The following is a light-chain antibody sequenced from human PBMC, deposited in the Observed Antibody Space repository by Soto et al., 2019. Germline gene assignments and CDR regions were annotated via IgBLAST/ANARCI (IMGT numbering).Light chain of an antibody. J-gene: IGKJ3*01. CDR3: QKYNNGPPAT. Sequence: DIQMTQSPSSLSASVGDRVTITCRASQDINNYLAWYQQKPGKAPKLLIYAASTLQSGVPSRFSGGGSGTDFTLTISSLQPEDVVTYYCQKYNNGPPATFGPGTKVGV. CDR2: AAS. V-gene: IGKV1-27*01. CDR1: QDINNY.